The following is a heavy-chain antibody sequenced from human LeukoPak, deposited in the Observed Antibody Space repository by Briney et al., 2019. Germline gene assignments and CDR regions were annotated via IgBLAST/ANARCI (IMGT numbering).Heavy chain of an antibody. J-gene: IGHJ5*02. V-gene: IGHV1-18*01. CDR1: GYTFTNYG. D-gene: IGHD2-15*01. CDR3: VRDYFCSGGTCDDCFDP. Sequence: ASVKDSCEASGYTFTNYGISWVRQAPGQGLEWMAWISTYDHDTNYAQKFRGRVTMTTDTSTSTAYMELRSLGSDDTAVYYCVRDYFCSGGTCDDCFDPWGQGTLVTVSS. CDR2: ISTYDHDT.